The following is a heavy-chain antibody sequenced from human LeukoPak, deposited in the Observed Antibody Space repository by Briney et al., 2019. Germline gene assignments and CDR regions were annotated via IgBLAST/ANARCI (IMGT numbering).Heavy chain of an antibody. CDR1: GGSISSNIYS. D-gene: IGHD3-22*01. J-gene: IGHJ6*03. CDR3: ARVRDDSSGYYLRYYYYMDV. Sequence: SETLSLTCTVSGGSISSNIYSWGWIRQPPGKGLEWIGYIYYSGSTNYNPSLKSRVTISVDTSKNQFSLKLSSVTAADTAVYYCARVRDDSSGYYLRYYYYMDVWGKGTTVTVSS. CDR2: IYYSGST. V-gene: IGHV4-61*05.